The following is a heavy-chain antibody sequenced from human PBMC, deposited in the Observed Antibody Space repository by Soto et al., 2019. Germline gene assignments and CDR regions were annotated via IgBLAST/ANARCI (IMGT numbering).Heavy chain of an antibody. D-gene: IGHD3-3*01. CDR1: GYSISSSNW. V-gene: IGHV4-28*01. CDR3: ARTRHDFWSGYNLPAFDY. Sequence: QVQLQESGPGLVKPSDTLSLTCAVSGYSISSSNWWGWIRQPPGKGLEWIGYIYYSGCTYYNPSLKSRVTMSVDTSKNQFSLKLSSVTAVDTAVYYCARTRHDFWSGYNLPAFDYWGQGTLVTVSS. CDR2: IYYSGCT. J-gene: IGHJ4*02.